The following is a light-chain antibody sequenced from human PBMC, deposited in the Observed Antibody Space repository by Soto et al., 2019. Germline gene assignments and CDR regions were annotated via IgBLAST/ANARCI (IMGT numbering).Light chain of an antibody. CDR2: DAS. V-gene: IGKV3-11*01. CDR1: QSVSSY. Sequence: EVVLTQSPATLSLSPGERATLSCRASQSVSSYLAWYQQKPGQAPRLLIYDASNRATGIPARLSGSGSGTDFTLTIGSLEPEDFAVYYCQQRSNWPTFGQGTKV. CDR3: QQRSNWPT. J-gene: IGKJ1*01.